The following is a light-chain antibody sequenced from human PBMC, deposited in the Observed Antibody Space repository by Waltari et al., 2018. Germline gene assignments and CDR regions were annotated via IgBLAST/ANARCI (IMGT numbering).Light chain of an antibody. V-gene: IGKV3-20*01. CDR2: GAS. CDR1: QSVNSKS. J-gene: IGKJ4*01. CDR3: QQYGSAPPVT. Sequence: VLTQSPDTLSLSPGERATLSCRASQSVNSKSVPWYQQRPGQAPRLLINGASNRATGIPDRFSGSGSGTDFTLTISRLEPEDFAVYYCQQYGSAPPVTFGGGTKVEIK.